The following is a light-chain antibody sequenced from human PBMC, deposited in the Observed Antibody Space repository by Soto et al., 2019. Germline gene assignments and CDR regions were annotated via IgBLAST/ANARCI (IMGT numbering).Light chain of an antibody. CDR1: QSVSSN. J-gene: IGKJ1*01. Sequence: EIVMTQSPATLSVSPGERATLSCRASQSVSSNLAWYQQKPGQAPRVLIYGASTRATGIPARFSGSGSGTEFTLTISSLQSEDFAVDYCQQYNNWPTFGQGTKVDIK. CDR3: QQYNNWPT. CDR2: GAS. V-gene: IGKV3-15*01.